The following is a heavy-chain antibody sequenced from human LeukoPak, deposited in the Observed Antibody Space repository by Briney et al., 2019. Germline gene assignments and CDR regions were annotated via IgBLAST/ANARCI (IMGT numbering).Heavy chain of an antibody. J-gene: IGHJ3*02. CDR1: GFTFSSYA. Sequence: QPGGSLRLSCAASGFTFSSYAMHWVRQAPGKGLEYVSAISSNGGSTYYANSVKGRFTISRDNSKNTLYLQMGSLRAEDMAVYYCARTEDDFWSGWGAFDIWGQGTMVTVSS. V-gene: IGHV3-64*01. D-gene: IGHD3-3*01. CDR3: ARTEDDFWSGWGAFDI. CDR2: ISSNGGST.